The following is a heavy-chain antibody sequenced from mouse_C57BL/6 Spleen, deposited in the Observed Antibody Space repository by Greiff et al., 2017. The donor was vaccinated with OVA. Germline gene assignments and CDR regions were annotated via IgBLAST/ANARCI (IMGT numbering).Heavy chain of an antibody. V-gene: IGHV1-19*01. CDR2: INPYNGGT. J-gene: IGHJ4*01. Sequence: VQLQQSGPVLVKPGASVKMSCKASGYTFTDYYMNWVKQSHGKSLEWIGVINPYNGGTSYNQKFKGKATLTVDKSSSTAYMELNSLTSEDSAVYYCARNYYSNYEDAMDYWGQGTSVTVSS. CDR3: ARNYYSNYEDAMDY. CDR1: GYTFTDYY. D-gene: IGHD2-5*01.